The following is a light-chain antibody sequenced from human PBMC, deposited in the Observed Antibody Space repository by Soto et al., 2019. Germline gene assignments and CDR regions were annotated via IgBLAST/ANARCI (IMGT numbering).Light chain of an antibody. Sequence: EIVMTQSPATLSVSPGERATLSCRASQSVSSNLAWYQQKPGQAPRLLIYGASTRATVIPARFSGSGSGTEFTLTISSLQSEDFAVYSCQQYNNCRTFGQGNNVEIK. CDR3: QQYNNCRT. J-gene: IGKJ1*01. V-gene: IGKV3-15*01. CDR1: QSVSSN. CDR2: GAS.